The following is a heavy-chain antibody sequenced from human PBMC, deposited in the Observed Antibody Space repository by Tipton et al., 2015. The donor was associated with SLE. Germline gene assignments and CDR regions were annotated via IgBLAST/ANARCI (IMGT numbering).Heavy chain of an antibody. V-gene: IGHV3-21*03. D-gene: IGHD1-14*01. CDR1: GFTFSSFT. J-gene: IGHJ3*02. CDR3: ARRTETGAFDI. CDR2: ISSSITYI. Sequence: LRLSCAASGFTFSSFTMNWVRQAPGKGLEWVSSISSSITYIYYADSVKGRFTIFRDNAKNSLYLQMNSLRAEDTAVYYCARRTETGAFDIWGQGTMVTVSS.